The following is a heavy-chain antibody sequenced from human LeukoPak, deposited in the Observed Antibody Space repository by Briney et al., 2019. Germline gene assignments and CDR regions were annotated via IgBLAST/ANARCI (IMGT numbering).Heavy chain of an antibody. CDR1: GGTFSSYA. J-gene: IGHJ4*02. CDR2: IIPIFGTA. V-gene: IGHV1-69*13. D-gene: IGHD3-22*01. Sequence: SVKVSCKASGGTFSSYAISWVRQAPGQGLEWMGGIIPIFGTANYAQKFQGRVTITADESTSTAYMELSRLRSDDTAVYYCARGVYDSSGYYYGYFDYWGQGTLVTVSS. CDR3: ARGVYDSSGYYYGYFDY.